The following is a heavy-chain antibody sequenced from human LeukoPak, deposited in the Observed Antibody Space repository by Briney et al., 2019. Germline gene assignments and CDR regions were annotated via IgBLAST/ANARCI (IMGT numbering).Heavy chain of an antibody. D-gene: IGHD2-21*02. Sequence: GGSLRLSCAASGFTFSSHGMHWVRQAPGKGLEWVGRIKSKTDGGTTDYAAPVKGRFTISRDDSKNTLYLQMNSLKTEDTAVYYCTTDPAYCGGDCYSGDYWGQGTLVTVSS. CDR2: IKSKTDGGTT. CDR3: TTDPAYCGGDCYSGDY. CDR1: GFTFSSHG. J-gene: IGHJ4*02. V-gene: IGHV3-15*01.